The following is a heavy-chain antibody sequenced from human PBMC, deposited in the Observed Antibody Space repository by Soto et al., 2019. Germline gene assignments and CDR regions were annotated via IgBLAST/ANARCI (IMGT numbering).Heavy chain of an antibody. CDR3: ASRDPGTSVDY. D-gene: IGHD1-7*01. V-gene: IGHV4-4*02. Sequence: KTSETLSLTCAVSGGSFTSNNWWTWVRQPPGQGLEWIGEIYRTGSTNYNPSLKSRVTISLDKSENQFSLKVTSLTAADTAVYYCASRDPGTSVDYWGQGTLATVS. J-gene: IGHJ4*02. CDR2: IYRTGST. CDR1: GGSFTSNNW.